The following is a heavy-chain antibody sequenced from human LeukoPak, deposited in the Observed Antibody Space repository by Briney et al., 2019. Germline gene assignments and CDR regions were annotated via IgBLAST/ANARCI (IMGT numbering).Heavy chain of an antibody. D-gene: IGHD3-22*01. V-gene: IGHV4-39*01. CDR2: INHSGST. CDR3: ARHPQRYYYDSSGRYFDY. J-gene: IGHJ4*02. Sequence: SETLSLTCTVSGGSISSSSYYWGWIRQPPGKGLEWIGEINHSGSTNYNPSLKSRVTISVDTSKNQFSLKLSSVTAADTAVYYCARHPQRYYYDSSGRYFDYWGQGTLVTVSS. CDR1: GGSISSSSYY.